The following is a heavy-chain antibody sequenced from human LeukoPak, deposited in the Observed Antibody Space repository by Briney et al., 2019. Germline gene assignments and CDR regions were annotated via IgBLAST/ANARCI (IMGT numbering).Heavy chain of an antibody. D-gene: IGHD3-9*01. V-gene: IGHV3-23*01. CDR1: GFTFSSYA. CDR2: ISGSGGST. J-gene: IGHJ4*02. CDR3: AKDWGDILTGFDY. Sequence: GGSLRLSWAASGFTFSSYAMSWVRQAPGKGLEWVSAISGSGGSTYYADSVKGRFTISRDNSKNTLYLQMNSLRAEDTAVYYCAKDWGDILTGFDYWGQGTLVTVSS.